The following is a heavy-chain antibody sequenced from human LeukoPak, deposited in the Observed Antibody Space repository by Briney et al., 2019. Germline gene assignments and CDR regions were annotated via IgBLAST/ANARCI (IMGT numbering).Heavy chain of an antibody. Sequence: GGSLRLSCATSGFSLTDYTVHWVRQAPGKAMEWLSLITRDGYTTFYADSVKGRFTISRDTSRRLVFLQVNNVRSEDTAIYYCANERTKTFDYWGRGTLVIVSS. CDR2: ITRDGYTT. D-gene: IGHD1-14*01. CDR3: ANERTKTFDY. CDR1: GFSLTDYT. V-gene: IGHV3-43*01. J-gene: IGHJ4*02.